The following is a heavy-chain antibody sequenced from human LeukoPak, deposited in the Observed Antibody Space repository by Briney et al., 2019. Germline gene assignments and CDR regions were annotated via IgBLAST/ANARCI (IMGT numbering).Heavy chain of an antibody. D-gene: IGHD3-22*01. CDR3: ARNFYDRSGFFLNIFDS. CDR2: IIHSGNT. Sequence: SETLSLTCAVYGGSFSDYYGSWIRQPPGKGVEWIGDIIHSGNTNYKPSLQSRVTVSVDTSKNQFSLKLSSVTAADTAVYYCARNFYDRSGFFLNIFDSWGQGTMVTVSS. J-gene: IGHJ3*02. CDR1: GGSFSDYY. V-gene: IGHV4-34*12.